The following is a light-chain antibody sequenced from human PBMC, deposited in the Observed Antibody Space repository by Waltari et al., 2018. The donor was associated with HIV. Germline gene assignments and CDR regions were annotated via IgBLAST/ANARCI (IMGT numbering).Light chain of an antibody. CDR3: CSYAGSFTLI. J-gene: IGLJ2*01. CDR2: DIS. CDR1: RSDVGSYPY. Sequence: QSALTQPRSMSGSPGPSVTISCTGTRSDVGSYPYVSLYQLRPGTAPKLILFDISKRPSGVPDRFSGSVSGSTASLTISGLQADDAADYYCCSYAGSFTLIFGGGTTLTVL. V-gene: IGLV2-11*01.